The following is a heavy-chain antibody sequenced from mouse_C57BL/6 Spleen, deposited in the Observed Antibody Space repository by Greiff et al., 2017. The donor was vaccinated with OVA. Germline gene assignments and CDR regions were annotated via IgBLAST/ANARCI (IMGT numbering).Heavy chain of an antibody. CDR1: GFTFSSYG. CDR3: ARPNWDEDYFDY. J-gene: IGHJ2*01. CDR2: ISSGGSYT. V-gene: IGHV5-6*02. D-gene: IGHD4-1*01. Sequence: DVMLVESGGDLVKPGGSLKLSCAASGFTFSSYGMSWVRQTPDKRLEWVATISSGGSYTYYPDSVKGRFTISRDNAKNTLYLQMSSLKSEDTAMYYCARPNWDEDYFDYWGQGTTLTVSS.